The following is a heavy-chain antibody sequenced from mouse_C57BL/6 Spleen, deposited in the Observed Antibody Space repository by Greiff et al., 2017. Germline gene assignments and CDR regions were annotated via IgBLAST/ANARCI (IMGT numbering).Heavy chain of an antibody. V-gene: IGHV2-2*01. CDR1: GFSLTSYG. CDR3: ASPPMFITTVVATDYAMDY. Sequence: QVQLQQSGPGLVQPSQSLSITCTVSGFSLTSYGVHWVRQSPGKGLEWLGVIWSGGSTDYNAAFISRLSISKDNSKSQVFFKMNSLQADDTAIYYCASPPMFITTVVATDYAMDYWGQGTSGTVSS. CDR2: IWSGGST. D-gene: IGHD1-1*01. J-gene: IGHJ4*01.